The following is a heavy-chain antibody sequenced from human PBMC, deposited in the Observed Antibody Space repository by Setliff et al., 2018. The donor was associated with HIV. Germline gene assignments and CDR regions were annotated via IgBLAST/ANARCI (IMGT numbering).Heavy chain of an antibody. D-gene: IGHD7-27*01. CDR3: ASQGWGTAFDI. V-gene: IGHV1-18*01. CDR2: ISDYNGNT. J-gene: IGHJ3*02. CDR1: GYTFTSSD. Sequence: ASVKVSCKASGYTFTSSDISWVRQAPGQGLEWMGWISDYNGNTNYAQKFLGRVTITADKSTNTAYMELSSLRSDDTAVYYCASQGWGTAFDIWGQGTMVTVSS.